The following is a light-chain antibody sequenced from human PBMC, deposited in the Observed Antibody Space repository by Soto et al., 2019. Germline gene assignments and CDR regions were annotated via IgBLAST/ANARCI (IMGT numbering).Light chain of an antibody. CDR1: QSVTSNY. J-gene: IGKJ3*01. CDR3: QQRSKWS. CDR2: GAS. Sequence: EIVLTQSPGTLSLSPGERATLSCRASQSVTSNYLAWYQQKPGQAPRLLIYGASSRATGIPDRFSGSGFGTDFTLTISSLEPEDFAVYYCQQRSKWSFGPGTKVDIK. V-gene: IGKV3D-20*02.